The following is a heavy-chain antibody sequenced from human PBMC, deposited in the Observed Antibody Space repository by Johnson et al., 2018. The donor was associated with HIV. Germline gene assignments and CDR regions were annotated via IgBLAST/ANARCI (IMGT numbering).Heavy chain of an antibody. J-gene: IGHJ3*02. V-gene: IGHV3-23*04. CDR2: ISGSGGST. Sequence: VQLVESGGGLVQPGGSLRLSCVASGFTFSSYAMTWVRQAPGKGLEWVSSISGSGGSTFYADSVKGRFSISRDNAKNSLYLQMSSLKTEDTAVYYCTTGVDTAMYAFDIWGQGTMVTVSS. D-gene: IGHD5-18*01. CDR3: TTGVDTAMYAFDI. CDR1: GFTFSSYA.